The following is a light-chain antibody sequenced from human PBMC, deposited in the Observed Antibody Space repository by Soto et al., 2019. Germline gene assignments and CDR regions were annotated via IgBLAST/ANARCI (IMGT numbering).Light chain of an antibody. CDR1: QSISSSY. V-gene: IGKV3-20*01. CDR2: AAS. J-gene: IGKJ2*01. Sequence: EIVLTQSPGTLSLSPGEGGTLSCRASQSISSSYLAWYQQKPGQSPRLLIYAASSRATGIPDRFSGSGSGTDLTITISRLEPEDFAVYYCQMYGGSHMFSFGQGTKLEIK. CDR3: QMYGGSHMFS.